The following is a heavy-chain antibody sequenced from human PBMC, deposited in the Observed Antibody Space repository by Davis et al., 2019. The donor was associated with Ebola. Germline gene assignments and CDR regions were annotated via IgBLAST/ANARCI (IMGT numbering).Heavy chain of an antibody. V-gene: IGHV1-46*01. J-gene: IGHJ6*02. CDR3: ARDGPDYYGLDV. CDR1: GYSFTDYY. Sequence: ASVKVSCKAFGYSFTDYYLHWVRQAPGQGLEWMGVINPSAGYTNYAQKFQGRVTITRDTSTSTVHLEVRRLRSEDTAVYYCARDGPDYYGLDVWGQGTAVAVSS. CDR2: INPSAGYT.